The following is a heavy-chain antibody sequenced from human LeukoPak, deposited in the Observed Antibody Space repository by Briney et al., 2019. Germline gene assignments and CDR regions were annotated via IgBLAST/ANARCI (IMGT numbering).Heavy chain of an antibody. CDR3: ARDGVWFGTDYYMDV. Sequence: SETLSLTCTVSGYSISSGYYWGWIRQPPGKGLEWIGSIYHSGSTYYNPSLKSRVTISVDTSKNQFSLKLSSVTAADTAVYYCARDGVWFGTDYYMDVWGKGTTVTVSS. V-gene: IGHV4-38-2*02. J-gene: IGHJ6*03. D-gene: IGHD3-10*01. CDR2: IYHSGST. CDR1: GYSISSGYY.